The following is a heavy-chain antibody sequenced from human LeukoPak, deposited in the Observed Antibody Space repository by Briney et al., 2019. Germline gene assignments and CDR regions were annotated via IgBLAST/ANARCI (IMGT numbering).Heavy chain of an antibody. Sequence: PSETLSLTCAVYGGSFSGYYWSWIRQPPGKGLEWIGEINHSGSTNYNPSLKSRVTISVDTSKNQFSLKLSSVTAADTAVYYCARVCAVFDSSGWCEEDYWGQGTLVTVSS. CDR1: GGSFSGYY. V-gene: IGHV4-34*01. J-gene: IGHJ4*02. CDR3: ARVCAVFDSSGWCEEDY. D-gene: IGHD6-19*01. CDR2: INHSGST.